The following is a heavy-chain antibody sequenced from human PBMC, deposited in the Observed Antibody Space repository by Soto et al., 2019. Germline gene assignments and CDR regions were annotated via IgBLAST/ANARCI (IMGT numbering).Heavy chain of an antibody. J-gene: IGHJ4*02. Sequence: GGSLRLSCEASGFTFSRVSMNWVSQVPGKGLEWVASISSGSSDTWYADSVKGRFIISRDSAQNSLFLQMNTLRPEDTAMYYCARVAYWGPGTQVTVSS. CDR1: GFTFSRVS. CDR2: ISSGSSDT. CDR3: ARVAY. V-gene: IGHV3-21*01.